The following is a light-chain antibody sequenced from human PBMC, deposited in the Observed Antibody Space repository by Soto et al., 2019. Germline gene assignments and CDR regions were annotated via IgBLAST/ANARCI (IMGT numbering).Light chain of an antibody. Sequence: AIQMTQSPSSLSASVGDRVTITCRASQGISSDLGWYQQKPGQAPKLLIYAASSLQTGVPSRFSGSGSGTDFTITISSLQHEDFATYYCLQDYNYPRTFGGGTKVEIK. V-gene: IGKV1-6*01. J-gene: IGKJ4*01. CDR3: LQDYNYPRT. CDR2: AAS. CDR1: QGISSD.